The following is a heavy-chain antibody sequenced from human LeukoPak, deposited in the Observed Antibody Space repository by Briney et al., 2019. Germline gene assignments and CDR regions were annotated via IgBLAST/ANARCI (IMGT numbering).Heavy chain of an antibody. CDR1: GFTFSSYS. J-gene: IGHJ4*02. Sequence: SGGSLRLSCAASGFTFSSYSMNWVRQAPGKGLEWVSSISSSSSYIYYADSVKGRFTISRDNAKNSLYLQMNSLRAEDTAVYYCARDIRAYYYDSSGYYFDYWGQGTPVTVSS. V-gene: IGHV3-21*01. CDR2: ISSSSSYI. CDR3: ARDIRAYYYDSSGYYFDY. D-gene: IGHD3-22*01.